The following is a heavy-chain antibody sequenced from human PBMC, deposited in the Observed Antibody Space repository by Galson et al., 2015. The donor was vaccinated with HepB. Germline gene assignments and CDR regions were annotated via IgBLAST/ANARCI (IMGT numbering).Heavy chain of an antibody. CDR1: GGSIISNSYC. Sequence: SETLSLTCTVSGGSIISNSYCWGWIRQPPGKGLEWIGSIYYSGNTYYNASLKSRVTISLDTSKNQFSLKLSSVTAADTAVYYCARHDGRHGVYFFDYWGQGTLVTVSS. D-gene: IGHD1-26*01. J-gene: IGHJ4*02. V-gene: IGHV4-39*01. CDR3: ARHDGRHGVYFFDY. CDR2: IYYSGNT.